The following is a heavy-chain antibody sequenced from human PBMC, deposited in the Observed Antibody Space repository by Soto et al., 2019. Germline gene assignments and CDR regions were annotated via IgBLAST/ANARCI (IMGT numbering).Heavy chain of an antibody. CDR1: GGSISRSDYY. CDR2: IYYSGNT. CDR3: ARSDSRGWPFLVDS. V-gene: IGHV4-31*03. Sequence: SETRSLTCTVSGGSISRSDYYWSWIRQHPGKGLEWIGYIYYSGNTYYNPSLKSRVTMSVDTSKNQFSLKLSSLTAADTAVYYRARSDSRGWPFLVDSWGQGILVTVSS. J-gene: IGHJ4*02. D-gene: IGHD3-22*01.